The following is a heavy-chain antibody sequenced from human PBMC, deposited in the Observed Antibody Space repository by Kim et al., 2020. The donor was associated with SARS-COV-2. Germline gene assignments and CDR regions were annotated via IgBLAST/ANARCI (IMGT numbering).Heavy chain of an antibody. D-gene: IGHD2-21*02. CDR2: FSIRTIGGTNT. CDR3: VRGRGGPTVVTPKRNWYFDL. Sequence: GGSLRLSCAASGFDFKSSAMNWVRQVPGRGLEWVSGFSIRTIGGTNTHYADAVRGRFTLSRDASTDTLVLQMDSLRVDDTAIYYCVRGRGGPTVVTPKRNWYFDLWGRGARVTVSS. CDR1: GFDFKSSA. V-gene: IGHV3-21*04. J-gene: IGHJ2*01.